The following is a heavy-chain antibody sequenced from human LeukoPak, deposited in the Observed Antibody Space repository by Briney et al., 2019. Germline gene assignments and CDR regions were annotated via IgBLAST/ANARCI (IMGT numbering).Heavy chain of an antibody. J-gene: IGHJ4*02. V-gene: IGHV4-30-4*01. D-gene: IGHD3-22*01. CDR2: IYYSGST. Sequence: PSQTLSLTCTVSGGSISSGDYYWSWIRQPPGKGLEWIGYIYYSGSTYYNPSLKSRVTISVDTSKNQFSLKLSSVTAADTAVYHCASTYYYEYYFDYWGQGTLVTVSS. CDR1: GGSISSGDYY. CDR3: ASTYYYEYYFDY.